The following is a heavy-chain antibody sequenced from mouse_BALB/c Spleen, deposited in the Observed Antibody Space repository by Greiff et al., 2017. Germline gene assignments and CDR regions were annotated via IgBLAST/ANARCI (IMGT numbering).Heavy chain of an antibody. CDR1: GYAFSSYW. CDR3: ARTAFYGNYEGFAY. J-gene: IGHJ3*01. CDR2: IYPGDGDT. Sequence: VQLQESGAELVRPGSSVKISCKASGYAFSSYWMNWVKQRPGQGLEWIGQIYPGDGDTNYNGKFKGKATLTADKSSSTAYMQLSSLTSEDSAVYFCARTAFYGNYEGFAYWGQGTLVTVSA. V-gene: IGHV1-80*01. D-gene: IGHD2-1*01.